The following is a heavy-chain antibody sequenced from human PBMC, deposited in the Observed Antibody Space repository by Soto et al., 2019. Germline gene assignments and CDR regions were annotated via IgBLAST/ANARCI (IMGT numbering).Heavy chain of an antibody. D-gene: IGHD3-3*01. V-gene: IGHV3-23*01. J-gene: IGHJ4*02. CDR2: ISGSGGST. CDR1: GFTFSSYA. CDR3: AKRFTIFGVVIPPFDY. Sequence: GGSLRLSCAASGFTFSSYAMSWVRQAPGKGLEWVSAISGSGGSTYYADSVKGRFTISRDNSKNTLYLQMNSLRAEDTAVYYCAKRFTIFGVVIPPFDYWGQATLVTVYS.